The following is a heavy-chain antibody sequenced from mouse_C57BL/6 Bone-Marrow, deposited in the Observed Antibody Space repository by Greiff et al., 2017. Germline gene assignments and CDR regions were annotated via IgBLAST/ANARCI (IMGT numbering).Heavy chain of an antibody. CDR2: INYDGSST. D-gene: IGHD1-1*01. CDR3: ARGGYGNSYAMDY. J-gene: IGHJ4*01. Sequence: DVKLVESEGGLVQPGSSMKLSCTASGFTFSDYYMAWVRQVPEKGLEWVANINYDGSSTYYLDSLKSRFIISRDNAKNILYLQMSSLKSEDTATYYCARGGYGNSYAMDYWGQGTSVTVSS. V-gene: IGHV5-16*01. CDR1: GFTFSDYY.